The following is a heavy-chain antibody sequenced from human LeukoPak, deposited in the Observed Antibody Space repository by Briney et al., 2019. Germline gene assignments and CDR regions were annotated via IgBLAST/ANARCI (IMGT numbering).Heavy chain of an antibody. D-gene: IGHD2-21*02. Sequence: PGGPLRFPGAGFGFPFSTIGMTWAGRAPGKGLGWVAVIWYDGSNKYYADSVKGRFTISRDNSKNTLYLQMNSLRAEDTAVYYCARLTVQIAFDIWGQGTMVTVSS. CDR2: IWYDGSNK. V-gene: IGHV3-33*01. CDR3: ARLTVQIAFDI. CDR1: GFPFSTIG. J-gene: IGHJ3*02.